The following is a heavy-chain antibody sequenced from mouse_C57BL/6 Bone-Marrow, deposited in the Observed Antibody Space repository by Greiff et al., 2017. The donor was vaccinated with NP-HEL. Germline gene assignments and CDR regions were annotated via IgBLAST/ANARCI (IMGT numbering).Heavy chain of an antibody. CDR2: IYPRSGNT. J-gene: IGHJ3*01. D-gene: IGHD2-1*01. CDR3: ARGGNYLFAY. CDR1: GYTFTSYG. Sequence: VKLQQSGAELARPGASVKLSCKASGYTFTSYGISWVKQRTGQGLEWIGEIYPRSGNTYYNEKFKGKATLTADKSSSTAYMELRSLTSEDSAVYFCARGGNYLFAYWGQGTLVTVSA. V-gene: IGHV1-81*01.